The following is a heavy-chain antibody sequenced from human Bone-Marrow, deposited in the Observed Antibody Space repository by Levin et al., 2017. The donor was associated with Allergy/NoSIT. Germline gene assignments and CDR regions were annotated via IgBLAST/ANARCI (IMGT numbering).Heavy chain of an antibody. CDR1: GFPFTDYW. CDR3: ARDPGYAAFDY. J-gene: IGHJ4*02. Sequence: LSLTCAASGFPFTDYWMSWVRQTPGKGLEFLANINQDGSETNYVDSVKGRFTISRDNARNSLSLQMNSLRAEDTALYYCARDPGYAAFDYWGQGTLVTVSS. CDR2: INQDGSET. D-gene: IGHD5-12*01. V-gene: IGHV3-7*01.